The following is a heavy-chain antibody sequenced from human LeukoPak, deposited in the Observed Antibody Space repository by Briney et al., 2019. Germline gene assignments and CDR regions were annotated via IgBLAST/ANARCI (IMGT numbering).Heavy chain of an antibody. CDR3: ARGLVAAAGTWFDP. CDR1: GGTFTSYA. V-gene: IGHV1-69*13. D-gene: IGHD6-13*01. CDR2: IISIFGTA. Sequence: SVKVSCKASGGTFTSYAISWVRQAPGQGLEWMGGIISIFGTANYAQKCQGRVTITADESTSTAYMKLSSLRSEDTAVYYCARGLVAAAGTWFDPWGQGTLVTVSS. J-gene: IGHJ5*02.